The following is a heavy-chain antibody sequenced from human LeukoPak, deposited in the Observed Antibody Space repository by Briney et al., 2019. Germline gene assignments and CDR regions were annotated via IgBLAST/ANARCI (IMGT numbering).Heavy chain of an antibody. CDR3: ARRIGYSSSTGIIDY. CDR2: IYYSGNT. J-gene: IGHJ4*02. D-gene: IGHD6-13*01. V-gene: IGHV4-39*01. Sequence: SETLSLTCAVSGGSISSSIYYWGWIRQPPGKGLEWIGNIYYSGNTYYNPSLKSRVTISVDTSKNQFSLKLSSVTAADTAVYYCARRIGYSSSTGIIDYWGQGTLVTVSS. CDR1: GGSISSSIYY.